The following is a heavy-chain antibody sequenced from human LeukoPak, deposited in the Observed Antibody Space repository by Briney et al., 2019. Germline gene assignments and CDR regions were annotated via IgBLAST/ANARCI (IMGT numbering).Heavy chain of an antibody. Sequence: ASVKVSCKASGYTFTSYYIHWVRQAPGQGLEWMSWINPNSGDTNYAQKFQGRVTMTRNTSISTAYMELSSLRSEDTAVYYCARQVWFGELSTGVDVWGQGTTVTVSS. J-gene: IGHJ6*02. D-gene: IGHD3-10*01. CDR3: ARQVWFGELSTGVDV. CDR2: INPNSGDT. CDR1: GYTFTSYY. V-gene: IGHV1-2*02.